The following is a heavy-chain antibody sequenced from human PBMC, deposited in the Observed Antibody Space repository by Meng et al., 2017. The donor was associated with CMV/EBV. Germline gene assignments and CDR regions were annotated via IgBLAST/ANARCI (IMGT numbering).Heavy chain of an antibody. Sequence: ESLKISCTVSGGSISSRSYYWGWIRQPPGKGLEWIGSIYYSGSTYYNPSLKSRVTISVDTSKNQFSLKLSSVTAADTAVYYCAKWGIAAAGKGFDYWGQGTLVTVSS. CDR1: GGSISSRSYY. CDR2: IYYSGST. CDR3: AKWGIAAAGKGFDY. V-gene: IGHV4-39*01. D-gene: IGHD6-13*01. J-gene: IGHJ4*02.